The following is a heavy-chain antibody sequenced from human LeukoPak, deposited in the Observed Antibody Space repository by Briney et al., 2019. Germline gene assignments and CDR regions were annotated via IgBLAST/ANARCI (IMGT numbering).Heavy chain of an antibody. J-gene: IGHJ4*02. Sequence: SVKVSCKASGGTFSSYAISWVRQAPGQGLEWMGRIIPILGIANYAQKFQGRVTITADKSTRTAYMELSSLGSEDTAVYYCARDSSGYSSGWYRIDYWGQGTLVTVSS. D-gene: IGHD6-19*01. CDR1: GGTFSSYA. V-gene: IGHV1-69*04. CDR3: ARDSSGYSSGWYRIDY. CDR2: IIPILGIA.